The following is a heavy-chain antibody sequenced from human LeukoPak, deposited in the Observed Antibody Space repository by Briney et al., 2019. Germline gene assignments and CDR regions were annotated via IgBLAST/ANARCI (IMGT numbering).Heavy chain of an antibody. CDR2: ISSSSSYI. V-gene: IGHV3-21*01. D-gene: IGHD6-13*01. Sequence: PGGSLRLSCAASGFTFSSYSMNWVRQAPGKGLEWVSSISSSSSYIYYADSVKGRFTISGDNAKNSLYLQMNSLRAEDTAVYYCARVISSSWSGRDYGMDVWGQGTTVTVSS. CDR1: GFTFSSYS. J-gene: IGHJ6*02. CDR3: ARVISSSWSGRDYGMDV.